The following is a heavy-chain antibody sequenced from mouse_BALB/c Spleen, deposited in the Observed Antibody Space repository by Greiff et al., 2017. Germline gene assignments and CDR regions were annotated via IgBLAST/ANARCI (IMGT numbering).Heavy chain of an antibody. CDR3: ARASYYGNYDYAMDY. D-gene: IGHD2-10*01. V-gene: IGHV14-3*02. CDR1: GFNIKDTY. CDR2: IDPANGNT. Sequence: DVKLQESGAELVKPGASVKLSCTASGFNIKDTYMHWVKQRPEQGLEWIGRIDPANGNTKYDPKFQGKATITADTSSNTAYLQLSSLTSEDTAVYYCARASYYGNYDYAMDYWGQGTSVTVSS. J-gene: IGHJ4*01.